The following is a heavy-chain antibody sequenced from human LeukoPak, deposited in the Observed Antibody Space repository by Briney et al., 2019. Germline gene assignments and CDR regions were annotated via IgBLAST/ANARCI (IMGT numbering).Heavy chain of an antibody. J-gene: IGHJ4*02. CDR3: VRDRSYYFDY. V-gene: IGHV4-59*01. CDR2: IYNSGGT. CDR1: GGPISSYY. D-gene: IGHD6-6*01. Sequence: PSETLSLTCTVSGGPISSYYWSWIRQPPGKGLEWIGQIYNSGGTHYNPSLKSRVIISIDTSKNQFSLKVSSVTAADTAVYYCVRDRSYYFDYWGQGTLVTVSS.